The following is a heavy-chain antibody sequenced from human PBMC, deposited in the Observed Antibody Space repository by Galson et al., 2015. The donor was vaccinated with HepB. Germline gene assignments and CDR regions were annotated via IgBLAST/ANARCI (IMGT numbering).Heavy chain of an antibody. CDR3: ARGLDRYYYYYYGMDV. Sequence: SVKVSCKASGYTFTCYYMHWVRQAPGQGLEWMGWINPNSGGTNYAQKFQGRVTMARDTSISTAYMELSRLRSDDTAVYYCARGLDRYYYYYYGMDVWGQGTTVTVSS. J-gene: IGHJ6*02. CDR2: INPNSGGT. CDR1: GYTFTCYY. V-gene: IGHV1-2*02.